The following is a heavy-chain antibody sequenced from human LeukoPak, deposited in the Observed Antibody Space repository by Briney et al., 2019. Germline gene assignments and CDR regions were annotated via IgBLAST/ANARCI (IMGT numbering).Heavy chain of an antibody. J-gene: IGHJ4*02. Sequence: GGSLRLSCVASGFTFNTHSMNWVRQAPGKGLEWVGRIESKIDGGRTDYAAAVKGRFTISRDDSKNILFLHMNGLNTEDTAVYYCTTVSPYGDYLYYFDFWGLGTLVTVSS. CDR1: GFTFNTHS. CDR3: TTVSPYGDYLYYFDF. CDR2: IESKIDGGRT. V-gene: IGHV3-15*04. D-gene: IGHD4-17*01.